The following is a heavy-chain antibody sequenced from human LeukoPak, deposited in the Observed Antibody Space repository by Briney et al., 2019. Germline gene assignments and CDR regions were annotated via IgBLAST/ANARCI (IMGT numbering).Heavy chain of an antibody. Sequence: SETLSLTCAVSGGSISSGGYTWSWIRQPPGKGLEWIGYIYHSGRTYYNPSLKSRVTISVDTSRNQFSLKVSSVTAADTAVYYCARTKGGGNSVDYWGQGTLVTASS. D-gene: IGHD4-23*01. CDR2: IYHSGRT. CDR3: ARTKGGGNSVDY. J-gene: IGHJ4*02. V-gene: IGHV4-30-2*01. CDR1: GGSISSGGYT.